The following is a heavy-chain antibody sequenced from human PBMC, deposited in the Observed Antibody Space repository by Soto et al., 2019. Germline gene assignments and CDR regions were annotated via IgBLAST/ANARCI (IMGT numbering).Heavy chain of an antibody. Sequence: PSDTLSLTCTVSGGSISSSSYYWGWIRQPPGKGLEWIGTIYYSGSTYYNPSLKSRVTISVDTSKNQFSLKLSSVTAADTAVYYCARHSGYGPQIDYWGQGTLVTVSS. V-gene: IGHV4-39*01. CDR1: GGSISSSSYY. J-gene: IGHJ4*02. CDR2: IYYSGST. D-gene: IGHD5-12*01. CDR3: ARHSGYGPQIDY.